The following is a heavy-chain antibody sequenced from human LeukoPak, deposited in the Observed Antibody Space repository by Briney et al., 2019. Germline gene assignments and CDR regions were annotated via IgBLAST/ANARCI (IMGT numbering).Heavy chain of an antibody. CDR3: ARDPHIVVVTADCYGMDV. J-gene: IGHJ6*02. D-gene: IGHD2-21*02. CDR1: GRTFSSSA. CDR2: IIPIFGIA. Sequence: GAPVKLSCKASGRTFSSSAIIRVRQAPGQGLEWMGRIIPIFGIANYAQKFQGSVAVTADKSTSTAYVELSTVRSEDTAVYYCARDPHIVVVTADCYGMDVWGQGTTVTVSS. V-gene: IGHV1-69*04.